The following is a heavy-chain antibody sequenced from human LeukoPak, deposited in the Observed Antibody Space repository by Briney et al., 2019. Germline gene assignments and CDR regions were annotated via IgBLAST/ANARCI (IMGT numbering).Heavy chain of an antibody. V-gene: IGHV1-8*01. Sequence: GASVKVSCKASGYTFTSYDINWVRQATGQGLEWMGWMNPNSGNTGYAQKFQGRVTMTRNTSISTAYMELSSLRSEDTAVYYCTRGTGCTGGSCSYYGMDVWGQGTTVTVSS. CDR3: TRGTGCTGGSCSYYGMDV. D-gene: IGHD2-15*01. CDR2: MNPNSGNT. J-gene: IGHJ6*02. CDR1: GYTFTSYD.